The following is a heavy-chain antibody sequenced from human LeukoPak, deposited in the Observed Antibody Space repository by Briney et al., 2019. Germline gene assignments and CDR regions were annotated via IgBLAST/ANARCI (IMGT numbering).Heavy chain of an antibody. D-gene: IGHD5-24*01. Sequence: GGSLRLSCAASGFTVSSNYMSWVRQAPGKGLEWVSVIYSGGNTYYTDSVRGRFTISRDNSKKTLSLQMNSLRVEDTAIYYCAKDIQLSAWGLGTMVTVSS. CDR1: GFTVSSNY. J-gene: IGHJ3*01. CDR3: AKDIQLSA. CDR2: IYSGGNT. V-gene: IGHV3-53*01.